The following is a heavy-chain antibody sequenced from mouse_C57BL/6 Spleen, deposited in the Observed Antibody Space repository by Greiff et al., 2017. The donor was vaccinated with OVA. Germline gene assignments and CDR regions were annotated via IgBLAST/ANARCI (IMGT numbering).Heavy chain of an antibody. Sequence: DVKLVESGGGLVKPGGSLKLSCAASGFTFSSYAMSWVRQTPEKRLEWVATISDGGSYTYYPDNVKGRFTISRDNAKNNLYLQMSHLKSEDTAMYYCARDQLGQAYWGQGTLVTVSA. CDR3: ARDQLGQAY. CDR2: ISDGGSYT. D-gene: IGHD4-1*02. J-gene: IGHJ3*01. CDR1: GFTFSSYA. V-gene: IGHV5-4*01.